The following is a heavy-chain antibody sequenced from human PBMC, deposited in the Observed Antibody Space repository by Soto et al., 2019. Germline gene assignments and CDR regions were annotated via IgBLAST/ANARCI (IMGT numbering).Heavy chain of an antibody. CDR2: ISGSGGST. J-gene: IGHJ5*02. D-gene: IGHD3-10*01. CDR1: GFTFSSYA. Sequence: GSLRLSCAASGFTFSSYAMSWVRQAPGKGLEWVSAISGSGGSTYYADSVKGRFTISRDNSKNTLYLQMNSLRAEDTAVYYCAKDLSAPTVLLWFGEFKSWGQGTLVTVSS. V-gene: IGHV3-23*01. CDR3: AKDLSAPTVLLWFGEFKS.